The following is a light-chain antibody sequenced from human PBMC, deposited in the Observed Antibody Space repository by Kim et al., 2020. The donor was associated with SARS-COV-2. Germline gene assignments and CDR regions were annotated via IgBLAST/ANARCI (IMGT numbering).Light chain of an antibody. CDR1: EGISSY. CDR2: DAT. V-gene: IGKV1-27*01. CDR3: QKYNGDPFT. J-gene: IGKJ3*01. Sequence: ASVGDRVTITCRASEGISSYLAWYQQKEGKAPNLLIYDATTLQAGVSSRFSGHGSGTDFTLTISSLQPEDVATYYCQKYNGDPFTFGPGTKVDIK.